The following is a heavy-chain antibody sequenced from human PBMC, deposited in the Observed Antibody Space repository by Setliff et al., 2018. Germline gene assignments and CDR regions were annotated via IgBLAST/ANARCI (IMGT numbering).Heavy chain of an antibody. V-gene: IGHV7-4-1*02. D-gene: IGHD5-12*01. CDR2: INTRTGNP. CDR1: GYTLTTYF. CDR3: ARASRYGTIRYRGDYYMDV. Sequence: ASVKVSCKASGYTLTTYFMNWVRQAPGQGLEWMGYINTRTGNPMYAQGFTGRFVFSLDTSVSTAYLQISSLKGEDTGVYYCARASRYGTIRYRGDYYMDVWGKGTTVTVSS. J-gene: IGHJ6*03.